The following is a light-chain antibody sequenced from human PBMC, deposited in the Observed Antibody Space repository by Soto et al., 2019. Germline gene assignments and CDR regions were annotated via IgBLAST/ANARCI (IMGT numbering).Light chain of an antibody. V-gene: IGKV3-11*01. CDR1: XSVXIK. CDR2: GAY. CDR3: QQHSHWPPWT. J-gene: IGKJ1*01. Sequence: EIVLTQSPDTLSLTPRERXTXSCXASXSVXIKLALYEQRPAQATRLLIYGAYTRATGIPARFTGSGSGTEFTLTISNLEPEDFTVYYCQQHSHWPPWTSGQGTKVDI.